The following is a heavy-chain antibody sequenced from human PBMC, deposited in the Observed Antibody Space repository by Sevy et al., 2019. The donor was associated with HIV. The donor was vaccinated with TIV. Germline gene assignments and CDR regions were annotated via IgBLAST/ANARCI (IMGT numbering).Heavy chain of an antibody. CDR1: GFTFSSYT. J-gene: IGHJ6*02. V-gene: IGHV3-23*01. CDR3: AKASITIFGVVTNVGGMDV. Sequence: GGSLRLSCAASGFTFSSYTMSWVRQAPGKGLEWVSTISSSSGSTYYADSVKGRFTISRDNSKNTLYLQINSLRAEDTAVYYCAKASITIFGVVTNVGGMDVWGQGTPVTVSS. CDR2: ISSSSGST. D-gene: IGHD3-3*01.